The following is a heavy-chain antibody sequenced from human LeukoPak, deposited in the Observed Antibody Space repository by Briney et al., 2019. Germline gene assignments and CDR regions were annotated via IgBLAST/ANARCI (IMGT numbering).Heavy chain of an antibody. Sequence: ASVNVSFTPSGYTFTDYYIHWVRQAPGQGLEWMGWINPNSGETNSAQKFQGRVTMTGDTSISTAYMELRRVTSDDTAVYYCARDRDYSNTERGFDYWGQGTLVTVSS. CDR3: ARDRDYSNTERGFDY. CDR2: INPNSGET. CDR1: GYTFTDYY. J-gene: IGHJ4*02. D-gene: IGHD4-11*01. V-gene: IGHV1-2*02.